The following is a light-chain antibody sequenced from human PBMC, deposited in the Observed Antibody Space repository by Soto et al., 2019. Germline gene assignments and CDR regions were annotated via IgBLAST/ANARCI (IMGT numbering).Light chain of an antibody. CDR2: DVN. V-gene: IGLV2-8*01. CDR1: SSDVGAHNY. CDR3: SSYAGGNNWV. J-gene: IGLJ3*02. Sequence: QSALTQPPSASGSPGQSLTISCTGTSSDVGAHNYVSWYQQNPGKAPKLMLYDVNKRPSGVPDRFSGSKSGNTASLTASGLQAEDEADYYCSSYAGGNNWVFGGGTKLTVL.